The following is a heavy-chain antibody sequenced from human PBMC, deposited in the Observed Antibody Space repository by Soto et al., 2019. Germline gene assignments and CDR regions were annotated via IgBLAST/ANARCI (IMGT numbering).Heavy chain of an antibody. J-gene: IGHJ4*02. Sequence: VGSLRLSCAASWMTWVRQPPGKGLEWVASMNVDGGEIYYVGSVRGRFTVSRDNAKNALYLQMNSLTVEDTAVYYCARDIGPNSLDYWVQGTLVTVSS. CDR2: MNVDGGEI. CDR3: ARDIGPNSLDY. CDR1: W. D-gene: IGHD1-7*01. V-gene: IGHV3-7*03.